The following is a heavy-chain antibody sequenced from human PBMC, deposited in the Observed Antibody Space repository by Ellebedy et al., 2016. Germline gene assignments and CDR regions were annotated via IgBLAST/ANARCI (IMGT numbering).Heavy chain of an antibody. Sequence: GESLKISXKGSGYSFTSYWIGWVRQMPGKGLEWMGIIYPGDSDTRYSPSFQGQVTISADRSTSTAYLQWSSLKASDTAIYYCARHPKYSSGYSRFDYWGQGTLVTVSS. V-gene: IGHV5-51*01. CDR3: ARHPKYSSGYSRFDY. J-gene: IGHJ4*02. CDR1: GYSFTSYW. D-gene: IGHD3-22*01. CDR2: IYPGDSDT.